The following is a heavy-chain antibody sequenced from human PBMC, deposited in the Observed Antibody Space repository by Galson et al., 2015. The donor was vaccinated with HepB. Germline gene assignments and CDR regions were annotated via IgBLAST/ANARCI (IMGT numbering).Heavy chain of an antibody. Sequence: SLRLSCAASGFTFSSYSMNRVRQAPGKGLEWVAYISSSSNTIHYADSVKGRFSISRDNAKNSLYLQMNSLRAEDTAVYYCARAYYYDSSGYPSDIWGQGTMVTVSS. J-gene: IGHJ3*02. CDR3: ARAYYYDSSGYPSDI. D-gene: IGHD3-22*01. V-gene: IGHV3-48*01. CDR1: GFTFSSYS. CDR2: ISSSSNTI.